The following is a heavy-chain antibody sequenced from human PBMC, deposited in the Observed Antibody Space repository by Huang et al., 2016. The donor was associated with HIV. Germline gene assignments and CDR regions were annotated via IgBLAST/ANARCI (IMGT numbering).Heavy chain of an antibody. V-gene: IGHV1-24*01. CDR3: ATGFDTYYDI. CDR1: GYTLTELS. J-gene: IGHJ3*02. CDR2: FATEQGET. Sequence: QVQLVQSGAEVKKPGASVKVSCKGSGYTLTELSIHWVRQAPGKGIEWMGGFATEQGETNYAKNFQGRDTMTEDTSTDTAYMELNSLRSEDTAVYYCATGFDTYYDIWGQGTMVSASS. D-gene: IGHD2-21*01.